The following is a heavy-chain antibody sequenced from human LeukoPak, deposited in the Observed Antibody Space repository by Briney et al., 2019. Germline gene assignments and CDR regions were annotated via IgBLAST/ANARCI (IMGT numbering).Heavy chain of an antibody. CDR1: GFTFSSYA. J-gene: IGHJ4*02. CDR3: AREGALGDNPPLDY. CDR2: ISYDGSNK. D-gene: IGHD2-21*02. Sequence: PGGSLRLSCAGSGFTFSSYAMHRVRQAPGKGLEWVAVISYDGSNKYYADSVKGRFTISRDNSKNTLYLQMNSLRAEDTAVYYCAREGALGDNPPLDYWGQGTLVTVSS. V-gene: IGHV3-30*04.